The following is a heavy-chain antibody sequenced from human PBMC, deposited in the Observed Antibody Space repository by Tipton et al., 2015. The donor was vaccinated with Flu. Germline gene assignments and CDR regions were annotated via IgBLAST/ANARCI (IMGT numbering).Heavy chain of an antibody. CDR2: IFTTSSII. CDR1: GFTFSSYG. CDR3: ARDGPNWNLDH. V-gene: IGHV3-48*02. J-gene: IGHJ4*02. D-gene: IGHD1-1*01. Sequence: SLRLSCAASGFTFSSYGMNWVRQAPGKGLEWVSYIFTTSSIIYYADSVKGRFTISRDNAENSLYLQMGSLRDEDTAVYYCARDGPNWNLDHWGQGTLVTVSS.